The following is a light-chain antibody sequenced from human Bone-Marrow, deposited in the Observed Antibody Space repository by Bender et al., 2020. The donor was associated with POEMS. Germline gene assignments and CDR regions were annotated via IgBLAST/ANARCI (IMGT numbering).Light chain of an antibody. CDR1: STDVGGYNS. CDR3: CSYAGSSTYV. V-gene: IGLV2-14*01. CDR2: DVF. J-gene: IGLJ1*01. Sequence: QSALTQPASVSGSPGQSITISCTGTSTDVGGYNSVSWYQQHPGKAPKLVIFDVFDRPSGVSDRFSGSKSGNTASLSISGLQADDEADYFCCSYAGSSTYVFGTGTKVTVL.